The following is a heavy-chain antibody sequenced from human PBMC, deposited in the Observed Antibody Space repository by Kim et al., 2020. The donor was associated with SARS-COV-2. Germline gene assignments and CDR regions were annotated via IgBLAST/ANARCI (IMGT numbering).Heavy chain of an antibody. Sequence: LSLTCAASGLIFSGSAMHWVRQASGKGLEWVGRIRSKANSYATEYAAPVKGRFTISRDDSKNTAYLQMNSLKNEDTAVYYCTRPYGDYPAGWGQGTLVTVSS. CDR1: GLIFSGSA. CDR3: TRPYGDYPAG. CDR2: IRSKANSYAT. D-gene: IGHD4-17*01. V-gene: IGHV3-73*01. J-gene: IGHJ4*02.